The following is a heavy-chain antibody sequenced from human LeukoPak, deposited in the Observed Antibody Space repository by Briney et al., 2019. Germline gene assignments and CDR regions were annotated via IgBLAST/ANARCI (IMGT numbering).Heavy chain of an antibody. CDR1: GYTFTGYY. CDR2: INPNSGGT. CDR3: AGDYYDSSGPRHYYMDV. Sequence: ASVKVSCKASGYTFTGYYMHWVRQAPGQGLEWMGWINPNSGGTNYAQKFQGRVTMTRDTSISTAYMELRSLRSDDTAVYYCAGDYYDSSGPRHYYMDVWGKGTTVTVSS. V-gene: IGHV1-2*02. D-gene: IGHD3-22*01. J-gene: IGHJ6*03.